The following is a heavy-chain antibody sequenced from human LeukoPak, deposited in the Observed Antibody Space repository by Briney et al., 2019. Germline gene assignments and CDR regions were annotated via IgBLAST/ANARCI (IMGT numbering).Heavy chain of an antibody. J-gene: IGHJ2*01. Sequence: GGSLRLSCAASGFTFSNYAINWVRQAPGKGLEWVSGISDSGRNTFYADSVKGRFTISRDNSKYTLYLQMNSLGAEDTALYYCAKDRAMIVTTALFDLWGRGTLVTVSS. CDR1: GFTFSNYA. V-gene: IGHV3-23*01. CDR3: AKDRAMIVTTALFDL. CDR2: ISDSGRNT. D-gene: IGHD3-22*01.